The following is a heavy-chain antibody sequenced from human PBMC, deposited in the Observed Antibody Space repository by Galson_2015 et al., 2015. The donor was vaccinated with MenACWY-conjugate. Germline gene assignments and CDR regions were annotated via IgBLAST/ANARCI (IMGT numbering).Heavy chain of an antibody. D-gene: IGHD3-10*01. V-gene: IGHV5-10-1*01. Sequence: QSGAEVKKPGESLRISCKGSGYSFVSYWISWVCQTPGKGLEWMGRIDPSDSYISYSPSFQGHVTISVDKSISTAYLQWSSLKASDTAMCYCARHMYGSGSYGFDYWGQGTLVTVSS. J-gene: IGHJ4*02. CDR2: IDPSDSYI. CDR3: ARHMYGSGSYGFDY. CDR1: GYSFVSYW.